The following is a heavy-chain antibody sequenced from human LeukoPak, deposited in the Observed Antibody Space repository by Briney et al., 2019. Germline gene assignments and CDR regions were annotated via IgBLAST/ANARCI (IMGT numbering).Heavy chain of an antibody. J-gene: IGHJ5*02. CDR1: GGTFSSYA. Sequence: SVKVSCKASGGTFSSYAISWVRQAPGQGLEWMGGIIPIFGTANYAQKFQGRVTITTDESTSTAYMELSSLRSEDTAVYYCARSGGATLWFDPWGQGTLVTVSS. V-gene: IGHV1-69*05. CDR3: ARSGGATLWFDP. CDR2: IIPIFGTA. D-gene: IGHD1-26*01.